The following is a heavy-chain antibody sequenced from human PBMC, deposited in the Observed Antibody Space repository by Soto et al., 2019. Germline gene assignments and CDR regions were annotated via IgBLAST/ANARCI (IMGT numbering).Heavy chain of an antibody. CDR3: ARAAYDHNSGFSPNFAF. D-gene: IGHD3-22*01. V-gene: IGHV4-31*03. Sequence: QVQLQESGPGLVKPSQTLSLTCTVSGCSLSTGGYYWSWFRQHPGKGLEWIGYISYTGSTFYNPPVLRRVIIAVDTSKDQFSLRLGSVTAADTAVYFCARAAYDHNSGFSPNFAFWGQGTLVTVST. CDR2: ISYTGST. J-gene: IGHJ4*02. CDR1: GCSLSTGGYY.